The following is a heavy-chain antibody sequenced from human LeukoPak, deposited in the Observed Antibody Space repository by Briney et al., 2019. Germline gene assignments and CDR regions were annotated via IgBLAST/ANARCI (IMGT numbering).Heavy chain of an antibody. CDR3: ARQGAGWFDP. J-gene: IGHJ5*02. V-gene: IGHV4-61*02. D-gene: IGHD3-16*01. CDR1: GGSISSGSYY. CDR2: IYTSGST. Sequence: SQTLSLTCTVSGGSISSGSYYWSWIRQPAGKGLGWIGRIYTSGSTNYNPSLKSRVTISVDTSKNQFSLKLSSVTAADTAVYYCARQGAGWFDPWGQGTLVTVSS.